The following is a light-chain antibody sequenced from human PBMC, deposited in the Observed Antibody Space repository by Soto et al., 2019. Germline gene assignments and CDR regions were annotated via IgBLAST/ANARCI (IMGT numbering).Light chain of an antibody. J-gene: IGLJ1*01. CDR3: SSYTSSSTLYV. V-gene: IGLV2-14*01. CDR1: SSDVGGYNY. CDR2: EVT. Sequence: QSVLTQPASVSGSPRQSITISCTGTSSDVGGYNYVSWYKQHPGKAPKLMIYEVTNRPSGVSNRFSGSKSGNTASLTISGLQAEDEADYYCSSYTSSSTLYVFGTGTKVTVL.